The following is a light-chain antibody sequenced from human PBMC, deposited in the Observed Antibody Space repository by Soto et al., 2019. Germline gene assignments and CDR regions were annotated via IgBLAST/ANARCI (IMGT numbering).Light chain of an antibody. CDR1: QSVSNY. V-gene: IGKV3-11*01. Sequence: EIVLTQSQATRSLSPGERATLSCTASQSVSNYLAWYQQKSGQAPRLLIYAAFNRATGIPARFSDSGSGTDFTLTICSLEPEDFAVYYCQQRSNWPPLTFGGGTKVEIK. J-gene: IGKJ4*01. CDR3: QQRSNWPPLT. CDR2: AAF.